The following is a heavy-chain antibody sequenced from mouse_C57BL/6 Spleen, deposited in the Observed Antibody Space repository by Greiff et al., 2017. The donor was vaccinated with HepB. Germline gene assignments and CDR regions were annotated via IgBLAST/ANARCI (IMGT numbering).Heavy chain of an antibody. D-gene: IGHD2-2*01. Sequence: VQLQQSGPGLVAPSQSLSITCTVSGFSLTSYAISWVRQPPGKGLEWLGVIWTGGGTNYNSALKSRLSISKDNSKSQVFLKMNSLQTDDTARYYCARNRDGYDDGSWFAYWGQGTLVTVSA. CDR2: IWTGGGT. CDR3: ARNRDGYDDGSWFAY. CDR1: GFSLTSYA. V-gene: IGHV2-9-1*01. J-gene: IGHJ3*01.